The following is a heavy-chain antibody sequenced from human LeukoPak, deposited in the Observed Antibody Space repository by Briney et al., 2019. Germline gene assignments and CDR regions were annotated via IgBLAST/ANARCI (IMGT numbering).Heavy chain of an antibody. CDR2: ISAYNGNT. Sequence: ASVKVSCKASGYTFTSYGISWVRQAPGQGLEWMGWISAYNGNTNYAQKLQGRVTMTTDTSTSTAYMELRSLRSDDTAVYYCARVGYSSSSGLWYYYYYMDVWGKGTTVTVSS. D-gene: IGHD6-6*01. CDR3: ARVGYSSSSGLWYYYYYMDV. J-gene: IGHJ6*03. V-gene: IGHV1-18*01. CDR1: GYTFTSYG.